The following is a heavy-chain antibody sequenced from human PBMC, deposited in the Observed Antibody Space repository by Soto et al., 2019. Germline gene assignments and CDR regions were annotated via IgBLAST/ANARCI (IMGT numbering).Heavy chain of an antibody. CDR3: AKRGGDSGWGDFDS. CDR2: ISHSDHST. V-gene: IGHV3-23*01. Sequence: EVQLLESGGGLAQPGGSLRLSCAASGFPFSRCAMNWVRQAPGKGLEWVSTISHSDHSTYYADSVKGRFTVSRDNSENTLYLQMNSLRAEDTAIYYCAKRGGDSGWGDFDSWCQGTLVTVSS. CDR1: GFPFSRCA. J-gene: IGHJ4*02. D-gene: IGHD6-19*01.